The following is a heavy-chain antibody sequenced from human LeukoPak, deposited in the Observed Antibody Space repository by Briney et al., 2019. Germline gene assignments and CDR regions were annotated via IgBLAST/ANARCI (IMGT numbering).Heavy chain of an antibody. D-gene: IGHD6-6*01. CDR2: ISGGSDFI. CDR1: GFTFSSYV. V-gene: IGHV3-23*01. Sequence: GGSLRLSCAASGFTFSSYVMSWVRQAPGKGLEWVSGKGLEWVSAISGGSDFIYYAESVKGRFTISRDNSKNTVYLQMNSLRVEDTAIYYCARVDGSSLSRARFDYWGPGTLVTISS. J-gene: IGHJ4*02. CDR3: ARVDGSSLSRARFDY.